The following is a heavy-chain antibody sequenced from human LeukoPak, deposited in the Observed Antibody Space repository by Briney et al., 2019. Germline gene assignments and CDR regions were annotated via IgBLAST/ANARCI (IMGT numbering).Heavy chain of an antibody. V-gene: IGHV4-59*01. CDR1: GDSISSSY. CDR3: ARDSRGGGPDLDY. Sequence: PSETLSLTCTVSGDSISSSYWAWIRQPPGEGLEWIGYIYYSGTPTSYNPSLKSRVTISIDTSRNQFSLKLSSVTAADTAVYYCARDSRGGGPDLDYWGQGTLVTVSS. CDR2: IYYSGTPT. D-gene: IGHD3-16*01. J-gene: IGHJ4*02.